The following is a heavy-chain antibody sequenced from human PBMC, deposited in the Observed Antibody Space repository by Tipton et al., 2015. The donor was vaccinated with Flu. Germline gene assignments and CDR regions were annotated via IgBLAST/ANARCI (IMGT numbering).Heavy chain of an antibody. CDR1: GFTFNNYP. J-gene: IGHJ4*02. CDR3: ASQGWGAAYFDY. V-gene: IGHV3-23*01. D-gene: IGHD3-16*01. Sequence: SLRLSCVASGFTFNNYPMSRVRQAPGKGLEWVSGIAGGGGSTYYADSAKGRFTISRDNSKNTLYLQMNSLRAEDTAVYYCASQGWGAAYFDYWGQGTLVTVSS. CDR2: IAGGGGST.